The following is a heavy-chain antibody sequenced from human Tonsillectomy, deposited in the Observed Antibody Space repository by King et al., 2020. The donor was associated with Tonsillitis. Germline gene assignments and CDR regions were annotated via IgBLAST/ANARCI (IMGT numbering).Heavy chain of an antibody. Sequence: QLVQSGGGLVQPGGSLRLSCAASGFSFSSFSMNWVRQAPGKGLEWLSYISSSSGIIYYADSVKGRFTISRDNAKNSLYLQMNRLRDEDTAVYYCARGVGRDYYGFWGQGALVNVSS. CDR3: ARGVGRDYYGF. V-gene: IGHV3-48*02. J-gene: IGHJ4*02. D-gene: IGHD4-17*01. CDR2: ISSSSGII. CDR1: GFSFSSFS.